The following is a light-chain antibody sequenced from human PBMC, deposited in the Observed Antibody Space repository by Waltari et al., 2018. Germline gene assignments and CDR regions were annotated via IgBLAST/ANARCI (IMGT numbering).Light chain of an antibody. V-gene: IGLV2-14*03. J-gene: IGLJ3*02. CDR3: SSYTVSSTWV. CDR1: SSAIGGSNF. Sequence: QSALTQPASVSGSPGQSLTISCTGTSSAIGGSNFVSWYQQHPGKAPNLMLYDVSKRPSGVYNRFSGSKSGNTASLTMSGLQAEDEADYYCSSYTVSSTWVFGGGTKLTVL. CDR2: DVS.